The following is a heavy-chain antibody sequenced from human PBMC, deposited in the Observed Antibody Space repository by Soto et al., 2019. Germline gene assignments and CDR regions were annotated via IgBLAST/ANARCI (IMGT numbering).Heavy chain of an antibody. Sequence: QVQLVQSGPEVKKPGASVKVSCKGSGYTFNSFGISWVRQAPGQGLEWMGWISGYNANTKYAQKVQGRITMTTDTATSTAYMELRRLRAGDTAVYYGARYFCSGRFPYHFDFWGQGTLVTVSS. J-gene: IGHJ4*02. CDR3: ARYFCSGRFPYHFDF. CDR2: ISGYNANT. D-gene: IGHD3-3*01. CDR1: GYTFNSFG. V-gene: IGHV1-18*01.